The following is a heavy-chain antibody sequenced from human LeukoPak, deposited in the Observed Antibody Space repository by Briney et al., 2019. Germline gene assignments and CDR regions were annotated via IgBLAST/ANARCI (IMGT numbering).Heavy chain of an antibody. J-gene: IGHJ4*02. CDR2: IYTSGNT. CDR3: ARAGRYDSSGMGIFDY. CDR1: GGSISSYY. Sequence: PSETLSFTCTVSGGSISSYYWSWIRQPAGKGLEWIGRIYTSGNTNYNPSLKSRVTISVDKSKNQFSLKLSSVTAADTAVYYCARAGRYDSSGMGIFDYWGQGTLVTVSS. V-gene: IGHV4-4*07. D-gene: IGHD3-22*01.